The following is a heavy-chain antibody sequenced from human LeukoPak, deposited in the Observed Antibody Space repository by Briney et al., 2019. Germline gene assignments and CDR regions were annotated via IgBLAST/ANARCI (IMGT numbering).Heavy chain of an antibody. V-gene: IGHV1-18*01. CDR3: ARTFNSGSYYMSFDY. Sequence: ASVKVSCKASGYTFSTNGISWVRPPPGQGLAWMGWISAYNGNTNYAQKLQGRVTMTTDTSTSTAYLELRRLSSDDTAVYYCARTFNSGSYYMSFDYWGQGTLVTVPS. J-gene: IGHJ4*02. CDR1: GYTFSTNG. D-gene: IGHD1-26*01. CDR2: ISAYNGNT.